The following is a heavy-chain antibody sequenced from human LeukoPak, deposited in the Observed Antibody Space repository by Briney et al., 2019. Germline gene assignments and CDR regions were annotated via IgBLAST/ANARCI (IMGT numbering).Heavy chain of an antibody. D-gene: IGHD3-3*01. CDR3: ARGITIFGVVIIPSYYMDV. V-gene: IGHV3-74*01. J-gene: IGHJ6*03. Sequence: PGGSLRLSCAASGFTFSSYWMHWVRQAPGKGLVWVSRINSDGSSTSYADSVKGRFTISRDNAKNTLYLQMNSLRAEDTAVYYCARGITIFGVVIIPSYYMDVWGKGTTVTVSS. CDR2: INSDGSST. CDR1: GFTFSSYW.